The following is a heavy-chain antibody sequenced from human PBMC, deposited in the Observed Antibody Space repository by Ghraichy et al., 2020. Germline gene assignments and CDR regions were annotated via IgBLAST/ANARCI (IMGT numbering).Heavy chain of an antibody. CDR2: ISSSSSYI. J-gene: IGHJ1*01. V-gene: IGHV3-21*01. CDR1: GFTFSSYS. Sequence: GESLNISCAASGFTFSSYSMNWVRQAPGKGLEWVSSISSSSSYIYYADSVKGRFTISRDNAKNSLYLQMNSLRAEDTAVYYCARASGSSSPKYFQHWGQGTLVTVSS. D-gene: IGHD1-26*01. CDR3: ARASGSSSPKYFQH.